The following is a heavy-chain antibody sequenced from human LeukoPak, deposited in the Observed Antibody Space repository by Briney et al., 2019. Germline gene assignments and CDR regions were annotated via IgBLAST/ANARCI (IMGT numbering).Heavy chain of an antibody. Sequence: PGGSLRLSCAASGFTFSSYSMNWVRQAPGKGLEWIGSIYHSGSTYYNPSLKSRVTISVDTSKNQFSLKLSSVTAAHTAVYYCASPHCSSTSCLDAFDIWGQGTMVTVSS. D-gene: IGHD2-2*01. CDR1: GFTFSSYS. CDR3: ASPHCSSTSCLDAFDI. J-gene: IGHJ3*02. CDR2: IYHSGST. V-gene: IGHV4-38-2*01.